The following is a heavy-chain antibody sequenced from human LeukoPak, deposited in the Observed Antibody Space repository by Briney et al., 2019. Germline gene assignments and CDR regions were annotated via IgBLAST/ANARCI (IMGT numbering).Heavy chain of an antibody. J-gene: IGHJ4*02. CDR3: AREGDRHLTFDY. CDR2: TAYEGGEK. CDR1: GSTFSGHL. V-gene: IGHV3-30*01. D-gene: IGHD3-16*01. Sequence: GGSLRLSCAASGSTFSGHLLHWVREAPCKGLEWVAGTAYEGGEKYYADSVSGRFTISRDNSDNTVYLQMDGLRLEDTAVYFCAREGDRHLTFDYWGRGTLVTVSS.